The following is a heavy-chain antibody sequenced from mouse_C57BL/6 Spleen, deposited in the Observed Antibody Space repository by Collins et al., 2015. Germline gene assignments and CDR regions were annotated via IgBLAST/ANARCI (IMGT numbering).Heavy chain of an antibody. V-gene: IGHV9-4*02. J-gene: IGHJ4*01. CDR3: ARWGYGSSYGAMDY. D-gene: IGHD1-1*01. CDR1: GYTFTTAG. Sequence: QIQLVQSGPELKKPGETVRISCKASGYTFTTAGMQWVQKMPGKGLKWIGWINTHSGVPKYAEDFKGRFAFSLETSASTAYLQISNLKNEDTATYFCARWGYGSSYGAMDYWGQGTSVTVSS. CDR2: INTHSGVP.